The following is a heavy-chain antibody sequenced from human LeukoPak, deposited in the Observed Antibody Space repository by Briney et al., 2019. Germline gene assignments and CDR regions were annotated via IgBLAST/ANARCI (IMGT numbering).Heavy chain of an antibody. D-gene: IGHD5-18*01. J-gene: IGHJ3*02. CDR1: GGSISSSSYY. V-gene: IGHV4-39*01. Sequence: SETLSLTCTVSGGSISSSSYYWGWIRQPPGKGLEWIGRIYYSGSTYYNPSLKSRVTISVDTSKNQFSLKLSSVTAADTAVYYCARWGREQLWLSDAFDIWGQGTMVTVSS. CDR2: IYYSGST. CDR3: ARWGREQLWLSDAFDI.